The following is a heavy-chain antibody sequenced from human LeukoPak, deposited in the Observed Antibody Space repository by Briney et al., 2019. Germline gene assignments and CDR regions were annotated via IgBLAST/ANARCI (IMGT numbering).Heavy chain of an antibody. CDR1: GGYISSDGYY. D-gene: IGHD1-14*01. Sequence: PAETLSLTCTASGGYISSDGYYWSWLRQPPGKHLEWIGYIYYRWTTYYDTSLQSRVTISIDPSKNQFSLKLSSVTAADTAVYYRARRLADRYSYFDNWGQGTLVTVSS. CDR2: IYYRWTT. J-gene: IGHJ4*02. CDR3: ARRLADRYSYFDN. V-gene: IGHV4-31*03.